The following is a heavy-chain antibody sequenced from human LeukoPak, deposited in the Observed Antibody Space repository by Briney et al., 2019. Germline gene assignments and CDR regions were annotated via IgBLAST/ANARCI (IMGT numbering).Heavy chain of an antibody. Sequence: PSETLSLTCAVSGYSINSGYCWGWIRQPPGKGLEWIGSIYHSGSTYYNPSLKSRVTISVDTSKNQLSLKLSSVTAADTAVYYCARVATTTNPPQRPFDYWGQGTLVTVSS. CDR2: IYHSGST. V-gene: IGHV4-38-2*01. CDR3: ARVATTTNPPQRPFDY. CDR1: GYSINSGYC. J-gene: IGHJ4*02. D-gene: IGHD5-12*01.